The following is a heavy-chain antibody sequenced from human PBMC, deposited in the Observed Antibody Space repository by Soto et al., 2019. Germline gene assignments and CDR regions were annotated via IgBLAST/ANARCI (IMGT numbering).Heavy chain of an antibody. J-gene: IGHJ4*02. D-gene: IGHD5-12*01. CDR3: ARRHSGYDTNAAFDY. Sequence: SETLSLTCSVSGDSITSYYWSWVRQPPGKGLEWIGYIYYSGTTNYNPSLKSRVTISLDTSKSQLSLKLISVTDADTAVYYCARRHSGYDTNAAFDYWGQGILVTVSS. CDR2: IYYSGTT. V-gene: IGHV4-59*01. CDR1: GDSITSYY.